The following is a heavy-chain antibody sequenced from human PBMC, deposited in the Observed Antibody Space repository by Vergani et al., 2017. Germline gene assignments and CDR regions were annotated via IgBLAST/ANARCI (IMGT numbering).Heavy chain of an antibody. V-gene: IGHV4-31*03. CDR3: AGTYVDYYWYFDL. J-gene: IGHJ2*01. D-gene: IGHD4-17*01. CDR2: IYYSGST. Sequence: QVQLQESGPGLVKPSQTLSLTCTVSGGSISSGGSYWSWVRQHPGKGLEWIGYIYYSGSTYYNPALKSRVTISVDTSKNQFSLKLSSVTAADTAVYYCAGTYVDYYWYFDLWGRGTLVTVSS. CDR1: GGSISSGGSY.